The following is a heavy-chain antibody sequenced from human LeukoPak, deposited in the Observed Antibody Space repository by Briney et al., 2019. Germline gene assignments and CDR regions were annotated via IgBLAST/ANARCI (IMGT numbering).Heavy chain of an antibody. Sequence: GGSLRLSCVASGFTFSNYGMHWVRQAPGKGLEWVAVISHDDSGEWYADSVQGRFTISRDNSKNTLSLQMDSLRAEDTAVYYCAGEPRSLAYWGQGTLVTVSS. J-gene: IGHJ4*02. CDR3: AGEPRSLAY. V-gene: IGHV3-30*03. CDR1: GFTFSNYG. CDR2: ISHDDSGE.